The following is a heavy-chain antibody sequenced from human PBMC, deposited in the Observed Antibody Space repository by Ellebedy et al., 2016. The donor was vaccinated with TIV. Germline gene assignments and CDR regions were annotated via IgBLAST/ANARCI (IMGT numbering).Heavy chain of an antibody. V-gene: IGHV1-18*01. Sequence: ASVKVSXKASSYTFTSYGISWVRQAPGQGLEWMGWISAYNGNTNYAQKLQGRVTMTTDTSTSTAYMELRSLRSDDTAVYYCARYSLYCSSTSCYTEEYYFDYWGQGTLVTVSS. CDR2: ISAYNGNT. CDR3: ARYSLYCSSTSCYTEEYYFDY. CDR1: SYTFTSYG. D-gene: IGHD2-2*02. J-gene: IGHJ4*02.